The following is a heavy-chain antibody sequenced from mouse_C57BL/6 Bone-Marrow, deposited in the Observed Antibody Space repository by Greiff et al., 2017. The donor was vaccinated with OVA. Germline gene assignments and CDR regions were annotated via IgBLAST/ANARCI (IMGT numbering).Heavy chain of an antibody. V-gene: IGHV2-2*01. CDR3: ARNLGMVTTGAWFAY. Sequence: VKLVESGPGLVQPSQSLSITCTVSGFSLTSYGVHWVRQSPGKGLEWLGVIWSGGSTDYNAAFISRLSISKDNSKSQVFLKMNSLQADDTAIYYCARNLGMVTTGAWFAYWGQGTLVTVSA. CDR1: GFSLTSYG. CDR2: IWSGGST. J-gene: IGHJ3*01. D-gene: IGHD2-2*01.